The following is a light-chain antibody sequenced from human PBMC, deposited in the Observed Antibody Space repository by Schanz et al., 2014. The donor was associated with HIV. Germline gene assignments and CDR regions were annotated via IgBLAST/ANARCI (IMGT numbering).Light chain of an antibody. CDR2: DVT. J-gene: IGLJ2*01. Sequence: QSALTQPASVSGSPGQSITISCTGTSSDVGGYNYVSWYQQHPGKAPKLMIYDVTNRPSGVSDRFSGSKSGNTASLTISGLQAEDQADYYCSSYPTSSSVVFGGGTKLT. CDR3: SSYPTSSSVV. CDR1: SSDVGGYNY. V-gene: IGLV2-14*03.